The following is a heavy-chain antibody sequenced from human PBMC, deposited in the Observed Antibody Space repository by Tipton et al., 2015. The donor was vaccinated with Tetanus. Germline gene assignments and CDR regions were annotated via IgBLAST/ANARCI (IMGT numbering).Heavy chain of an antibody. Sequence: SLRLSCEASGFKFSDYYMSWIRQAPGKGLEWISYISNSGSTIYNADSVKGRFTISRDNAKNSLHPQLNGLRPGDTAIYYCARGGNYNYQYVFDVWGQGTPVTVSS. CDR2: ISNSGSTI. D-gene: IGHD1-1*01. CDR1: GFKFSDYY. V-gene: IGHV3-11*01. CDR3: ARGGNYNYQYVFDV. J-gene: IGHJ6*02.